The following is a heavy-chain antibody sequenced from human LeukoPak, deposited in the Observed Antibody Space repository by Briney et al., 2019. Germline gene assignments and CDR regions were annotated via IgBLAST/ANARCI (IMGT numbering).Heavy chain of an antibody. D-gene: IGHD3-3*01. CDR3: ARDLGSGYFDY. CDR2: ISSSSSYI. V-gene: IGHV3-21*01. Sequence: GGSLRLSCAASGFTFSSYSMNWVRQAPGKGLEWVSSISSSSSYIYYTDSVKGRFTISRDNAKNSLYLQMNTLRAEDTAVYYCARDLGSGYFDYWGQGTLVTVSS. CDR1: GFTFSSYS. J-gene: IGHJ4*02.